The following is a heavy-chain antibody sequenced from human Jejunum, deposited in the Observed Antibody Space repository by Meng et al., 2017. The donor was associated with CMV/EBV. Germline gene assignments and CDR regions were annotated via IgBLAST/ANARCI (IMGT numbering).Heavy chain of an antibody. CDR3: AKGPLTIFGVNYYYGMDV. CDR2: IYSDANKK. V-gene: IGHV3-33*06. Sequence: NYGMHWVRQAPGKGLEWVAVIYSDANKKYYADSIKARFTISRDSSENTLYLQMDSLRADDTAVYYCAKGPLTIFGVNYYYGMDVWGQGTTVTVSS. J-gene: IGHJ6*02. D-gene: IGHD3-3*01. CDR1: NYG.